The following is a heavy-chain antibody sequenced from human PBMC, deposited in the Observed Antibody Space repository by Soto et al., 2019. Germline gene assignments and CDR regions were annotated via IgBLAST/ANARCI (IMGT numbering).Heavy chain of an antibody. CDR2: ISSSSSTI. V-gene: IGHV3-48*01. CDR3: ARGACSVGSCYSWNDYHDY. D-gene: IGHD2-15*01. J-gene: IGHJ4*02. Sequence: PGGALRLSCAASGLTFSTYSMNWVRQAPGKGLEWVSYISSSSSTIYFADSVRGRFTISRDNAKNSLYLQMNSLRAEDTAVYYCARGACSVGSCYSWNDYHDYWGQGTLVTVSS. CDR1: GLTFSTYS.